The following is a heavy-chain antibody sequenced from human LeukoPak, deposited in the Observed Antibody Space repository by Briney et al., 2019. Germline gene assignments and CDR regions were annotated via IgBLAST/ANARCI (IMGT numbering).Heavy chain of an antibody. V-gene: IGHV3-48*03. CDR3: VRGYTYNSDYFDY. CDR2: ISNTGSTI. J-gene: IGHJ4*02. D-gene: IGHD5-18*01. Sequence: GGSQRLSCAASGFTLRLYEMNWVRQAPGKGLEWVSYISNTGSTIYYADSVKGRFTISRDNAKNSLDVQMNSLRAEDTAVYYCVRGYTYNSDYFDYWGQGALVTVSS. CDR1: GFTLRLYE.